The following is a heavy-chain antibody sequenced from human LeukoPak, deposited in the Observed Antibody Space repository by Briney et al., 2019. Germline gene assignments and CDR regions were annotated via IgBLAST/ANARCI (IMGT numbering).Heavy chain of an antibody. CDR3: ARVARFRSVPSWFDP. D-gene: IGHD3-10*01. V-gene: IGHV4-59*01. CDR2: IYYSGST. J-gene: IGHJ5*02. Sequence: SETLSLTCTVSGGSISSYYWSWIRQPPGKGPEWIGYIYYSGSTNYNPSLKSRVTISVDTSKTQFSLKLSSVTAADTAVHYYARVARFRSVPSWFDPWGQGTLVTVSS. CDR1: GGSISSYY.